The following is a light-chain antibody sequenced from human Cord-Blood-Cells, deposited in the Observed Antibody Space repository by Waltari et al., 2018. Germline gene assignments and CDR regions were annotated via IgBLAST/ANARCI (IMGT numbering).Light chain of an antibody. CDR1: QSVSSSY. CDR3: QQYGSSPRT. J-gene: IGKJ1*01. CDR2: GAS. Sequence: EIVLTQSPGTLSLSPGERATLSGRASQSVSSSYLAWHQQKPGQAPRLFIYGASSRATGIPDRFSGSGSGTDFTLTISRLEPEDFAVYYCQQYGSSPRTFGQGTKVEIK. V-gene: IGKV3-20*01.